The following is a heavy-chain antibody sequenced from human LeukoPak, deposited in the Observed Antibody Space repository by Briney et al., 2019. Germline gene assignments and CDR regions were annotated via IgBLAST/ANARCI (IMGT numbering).Heavy chain of an antibody. D-gene: IGHD1-26*01. CDR1: GGSISTYY. CDR2: IYYSGST. V-gene: IGHV4-59*01. Sequence: SETLSLTCTVSGGSISTYYWHWIRQPPGKRLEWFGYIYYSGSTNYNPSLKSRVTISVDTSKNQFSLKLSSVTAADTAVYYCARDSGSYYGFDFWGQGTLVTVSS. J-gene: IGHJ4*02. CDR3: ARDSGSYYGFDF.